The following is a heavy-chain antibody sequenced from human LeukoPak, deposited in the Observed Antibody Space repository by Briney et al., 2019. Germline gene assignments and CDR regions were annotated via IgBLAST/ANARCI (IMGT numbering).Heavy chain of an antibody. CDR3: AYGGKLDY. J-gene: IGHJ4*02. Sequence: SETLSLTCAVYGGSFSGYYWSWIRQPPGKGLEWIGEINHSGSTNYNPSLKSRVTISVDTSKNQFSLKLSSVTAADTAVYYCAYGGKLDYWGQGTLVTVSS. CDR1: GGSFSGYY. D-gene: IGHD4-23*01. CDR2: INHSGST. V-gene: IGHV4-34*01.